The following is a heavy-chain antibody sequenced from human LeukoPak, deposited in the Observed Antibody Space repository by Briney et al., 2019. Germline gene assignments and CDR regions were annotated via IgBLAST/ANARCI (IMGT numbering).Heavy chain of an antibody. D-gene: IGHD3-9*01. J-gene: IGHJ3*02. CDR3: ARDSYYDILTRSYKDAFDI. Sequence: PSETLSLTCTVSGGSISSYYWSWIRQPPGKGLEWIGYIYYSGSTNYNPSLKSRVTISVDTSKNQFSLKLSSVTAADTAVYYCARDSYYDILTRSYKDAFDIWGQGTMVTVSS. V-gene: IGHV4-59*01. CDR1: GGSISSYY. CDR2: IYYSGST.